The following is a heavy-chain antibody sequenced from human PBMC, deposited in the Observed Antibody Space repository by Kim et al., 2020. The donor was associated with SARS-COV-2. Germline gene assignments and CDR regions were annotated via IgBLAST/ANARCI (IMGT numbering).Heavy chain of an antibody. J-gene: IGHJ6*03. CDR1: GGSISSYY. V-gene: IGHV4-4*07. CDR2: IYTSGST. D-gene: IGHD3-3*01. Sequence: LSLTCTASGGSISSYYWSWIRQPAGKGLEWIGRIYTSGSTNYNPSLKSRVTMSVDTSKNQFSLKLSSVTAADTAVYYCARVGYDFWGGYYPDDYYYYMD. CDR3: ARVGYDFWGGYYPDDYYYYMD.